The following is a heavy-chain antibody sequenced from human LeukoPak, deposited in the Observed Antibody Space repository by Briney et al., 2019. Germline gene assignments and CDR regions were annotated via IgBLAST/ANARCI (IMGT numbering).Heavy chain of an antibody. J-gene: IGHJ5*02. CDR1: GYTFTSYD. CDR3: ARGSPRIVGATTNWFDP. Sequence: ASVKVSCKASGYTFTSYDINWVRQATGQGLEWMGWMNPNSGNTGYAQKFQGRVTMTRNTSISTAYMELSSLRSEDTAVYYCARGSPRIVGATTNWFDPWGQGTLVTVSS. V-gene: IGHV1-8*01. D-gene: IGHD1-26*01. CDR2: MNPNSGNT.